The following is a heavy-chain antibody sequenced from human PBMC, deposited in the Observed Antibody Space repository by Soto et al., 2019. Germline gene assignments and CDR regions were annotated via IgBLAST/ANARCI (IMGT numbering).Heavy chain of an antibody. CDR3: ARGPAGDKVDY. CDR1: GGSISSGGYF. D-gene: IGHD7-27*01. Sequence: SETLSLTCTLSGGSISSGGYFWSWIRQPPGKGLEWIGHVYNIGSTYSNPSLTSRVTISVDTSKNQFSLRLSFVTAADTAVYYCARGPAGDKVDYWGQGTLVTVSS. CDR2: VYNIGST. V-gene: IGHV4-30-4*01. J-gene: IGHJ4*02.